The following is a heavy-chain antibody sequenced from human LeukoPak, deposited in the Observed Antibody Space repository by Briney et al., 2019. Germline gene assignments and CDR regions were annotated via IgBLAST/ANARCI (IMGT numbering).Heavy chain of an antibody. CDR3: ARLPFGSVRYGPL. CDR2: IIPVFGTA. V-gene: IGHV1-69*13. D-gene: IGHD3-10*01. Sequence: SAEVSCKTSGGTFSTYAISWVRQAPRQGLEWMGGIIPVFGTADYAQKFLGRVTINADESTSTAYMELSSLRSEDTAVYYCARLPFGSVRYGPLWGQGTLVTVSS. CDR1: GGTFSTYA. J-gene: IGHJ4*02.